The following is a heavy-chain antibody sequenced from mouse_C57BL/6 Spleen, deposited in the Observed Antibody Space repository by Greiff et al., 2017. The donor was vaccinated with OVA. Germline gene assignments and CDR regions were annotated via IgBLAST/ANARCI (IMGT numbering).Heavy chain of an antibody. Sequence: QVQLQQPGAELVMPGASVKLSCKASGYTFTSYWMHWVKQRPGQGLEWIGEIDPSDSYTNYNQKFKGKSTLTVDKSSSTAYMQLSSLTSEDSAVYYCARSLGRLDYWGQGTTLTVSS. CDR2: IDPSDSYT. CDR3: ARSLGRLDY. V-gene: IGHV1-69*01. D-gene: IGHD3-3*01. CDR1: GYTFTSYW. J-gene: IGHJ2*01.